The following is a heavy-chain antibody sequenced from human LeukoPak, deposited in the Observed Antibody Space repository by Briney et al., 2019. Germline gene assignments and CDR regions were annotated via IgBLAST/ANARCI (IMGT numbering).Heavy chain of an antibody. D-gene: IGHD3-10*01. J-gene: IGHJ4*02. Sequence: SVKVSCKASGYTFTTYDINWVRQAPGQGLEWMGGIIPIFGTANYAQKFQGRVTITTDESTSTAYMELSSLRSEDTAVYYCARDLRGYFDYWGQGTLVTVSS. CDR2: IIPIFGTA. V-gene: IGHV1-69*05. CDR1: GYTFTTYD. CDR3: ARDLRGYFDY.